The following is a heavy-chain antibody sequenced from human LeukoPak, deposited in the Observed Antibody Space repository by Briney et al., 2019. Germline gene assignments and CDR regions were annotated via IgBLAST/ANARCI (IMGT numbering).Heavy chain of an antibody. J-gene: IGHJ6*02. V-gene: IGHV1-69*04. Sequence: SVKVSCKASGGTFSSYAISWVRQAPGQGLEWMGRIIPVLGIANYAQKFQGRVTITADKSTSTAYMELSSLRSEDTAVYYCARDRSGKRVGYYGMDVWGQGTTVTVSS. CDR2: IIPVLGIA. D-gene: IGHD6-19*01. CDR3: ARDRSGKRVGYYGMDV. CDR1: GGTFSSYA.